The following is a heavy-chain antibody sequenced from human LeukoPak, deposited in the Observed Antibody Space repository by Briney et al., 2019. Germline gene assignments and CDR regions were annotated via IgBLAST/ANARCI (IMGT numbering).Heavy chain of an antibody. D-gene: IGHD3-10*01. CDR1: GYTFTSYD. CDR2: MNPNSGNT. J-gene: IGHJ4*02. CDR3: ARNAMVRGVTGLGY. V-gene: IGHV1-8*01. Sequence: ASVKVSCKASGYTFTSYDINWVRQATGQGLEWMGWMNPNSGNTGYAQKFQGRVTMTRNTSISTAYMELSSLRSEDTAVYYYARNAMVRGVTGLGYWGQGTLVTVSS.